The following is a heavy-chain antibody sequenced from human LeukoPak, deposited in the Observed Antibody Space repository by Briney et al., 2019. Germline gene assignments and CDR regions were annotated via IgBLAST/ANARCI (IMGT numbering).Heavy chain of an antibody. CDR1: GFIFSTYW. Sequence: GGSLRLSCVASGFIFSTYWMSWVRQAPGKGLEWVAKIKEDGSEKYCVDSVKGRFFISRDNAKNSLYLQMDSLRAEDTAVFYWARIRSARACGDAFLVWGAGTMVTVSS. CDR2: IKEDGSEK. J-gene: IGHJ3*01. CDR3: ARIRSARACGDAFLV. D-gene: IGHD3-3*01. V-gene: IGHV3-7*03.